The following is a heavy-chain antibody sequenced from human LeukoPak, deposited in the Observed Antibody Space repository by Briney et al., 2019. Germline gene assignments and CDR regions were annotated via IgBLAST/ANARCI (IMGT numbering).Heavy chain of an antibody. V-gene: IGHV3-23*01. J-gene: IGHJ4*02. CDR2: ISDSGSTA. Sequence: GGSLRLSCGASGFSFSNYAMTWVRQAPGKGLEWVSGISDSGSTAFYADSAKGRFTSSRDNPKNTLYLQINSLRAEDTAVYYCAKDMQTWPRFPDYWGQGTLVTVSS. CDR1: GFSFSNYA. D-gene: IGHD5-12*01. CDR3: AKDMQTWPRFPDY.